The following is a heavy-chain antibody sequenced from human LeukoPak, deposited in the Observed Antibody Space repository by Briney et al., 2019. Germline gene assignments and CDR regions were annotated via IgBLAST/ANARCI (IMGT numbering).Heavy chain of an antibody. Sequence: GGYLRLSCAASGSSFSVYEMHWVRQAPGKGLEWISDISSSGTTTYYADSVKGRFTISRDNTKNSLYLQMNRLRVEDTAVYYCTTLTVASNFDYWGQGTLVTVSS. D-gene: IGHD6-19*01. CDR3: TTLTVASNFDY. J-gene: IGHJ4*02. CDR1: GSSFSVYE. CDR2: ISSSGTTT. V-gene: IGHV3-48*03.